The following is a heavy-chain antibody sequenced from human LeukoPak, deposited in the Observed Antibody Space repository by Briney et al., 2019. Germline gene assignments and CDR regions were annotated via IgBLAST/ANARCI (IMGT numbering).Heavy chain of an antibody. Sequence: PSETLSLTCTVSGGSISSYYWSWIRQPSGKGLEWIGYIYYSGSTNYNPSLKSRVTISVDTSKNQFSLKLSSVTAADTAVYYCARHFWNAFDIWGQGTMVTVSS. V-gene: IGHV4-59*08. CDR3: ARHFWNAFDI. CDR1: GGSISSYY. D-gene: IGHD1-1*01. CDR2: IYYSGST. J-gene: IGHJ3*02.